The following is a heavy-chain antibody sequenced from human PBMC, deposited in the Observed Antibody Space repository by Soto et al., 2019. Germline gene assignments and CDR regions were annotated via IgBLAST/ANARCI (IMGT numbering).Heavy chain of an antibody. V-gene: IGHV1-8*01. J-gene: IGHJ4*02. CDR2: MNPNSGNT. CDR3: ARGLGDTAMVAMGDDY. D-gene: IGHD5-18*01. Sequence: QVQLVQSGAEVKKPGASVKVSCKASGYTFTSYDINWVRQATGQRLEWMGWMNPNSGNTGYAQKFQGRVTMTRNTSISTAYMELSSLRSEDTAVYYCARGLGDTAMVAMGDDYWGQGTLVTVSS. CDR1: GYTFTSYD.